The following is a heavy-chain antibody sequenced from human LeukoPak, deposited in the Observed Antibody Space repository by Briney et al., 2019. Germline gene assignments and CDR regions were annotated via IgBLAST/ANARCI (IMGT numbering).Heavy chain of an antibody. CDR2: ISSSGSTI. CDR1: GFTFSDYY. V-gene: IGHV3-11*04. D-gene: IGHD3-22*01. Sequence: GGSLRLSCAASGFTFSDYYMSWIRQAPGKGLEWVSYISSSGSTIYYADSVKGRFTISRDNSKNTLYLQMNSLRAEDTAVYYCARDPTYYYDSSGYYSGHFDYWGQGTLVTVSS. CDR3: ARDPTYYYDSSGYYSGHFDY. J-gene: IGHJ4*02.